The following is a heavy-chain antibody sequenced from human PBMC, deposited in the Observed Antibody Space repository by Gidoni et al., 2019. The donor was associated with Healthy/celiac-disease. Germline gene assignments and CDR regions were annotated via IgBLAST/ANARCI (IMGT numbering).Heavy chain of an antibody. CDR2: ISYDGSNK. D-gene: IGHD2-15*01. V-gene: IGHV3-30-3*01. Sequence: QVQLVESGGGVVQPGRSLRLSGAASGVTFRSYAMHWVRQAPGKGLEWVAVISYDGSNKYYADSVKGRFTISRDNSKNTLYLQMNSLRAEDTAVYYCARDRGRYCSGGSCYGLGYWGQGTLVTVSS. CDR3: ARDRGRYCSGGSCYGLGY. J-gene: IGHJ4*02. CDR1: GVTFRSYA.